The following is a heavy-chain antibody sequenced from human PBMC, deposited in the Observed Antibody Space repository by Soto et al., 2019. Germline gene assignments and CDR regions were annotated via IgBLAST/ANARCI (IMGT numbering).Heavy chain of an antibody. CDR2: FDPEYGET. CDR1: GYTLSELS. D-gene: IGHD3-16*01. CDR3: AADLIWDRESAFEI. V-gene: IGHV1-24*01. J-gene: IGHJ3*02. Sequence: QVQLVQSGAEVKKPGASVKVSCKVFGYTLSELSMHWVRQAPGKGLEWMAHFDPEYGETTYAQNFQGRVTMTEDTSADTAYMELSSLRSEDTAVYYCAADLIWDRESAFEIWGQGTMVTVSS.